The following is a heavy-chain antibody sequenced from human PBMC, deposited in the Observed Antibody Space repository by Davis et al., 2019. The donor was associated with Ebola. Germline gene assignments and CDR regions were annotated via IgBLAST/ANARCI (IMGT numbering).Heavy chain of an antibody. CDR3: ASERYCSSTSCYIDGREEYFQH. CDR2: ISASGGTT. D-gene: IGHD2-2*02. CDR1: GFTFNIYA. V-gene: IGHV3-23*01. J-gene: IGHJ1*01. Sequence: PGGSLRLSCAASGFTFNIYAMSWVRQAPGKGLEWVSTISASGGTTYYADSVKGRFTISRDNSKNTLYLQMHSLRAEDTAVYYCASERYCSSTSCYIDGREEYFQHWGQGTLVTVSS.